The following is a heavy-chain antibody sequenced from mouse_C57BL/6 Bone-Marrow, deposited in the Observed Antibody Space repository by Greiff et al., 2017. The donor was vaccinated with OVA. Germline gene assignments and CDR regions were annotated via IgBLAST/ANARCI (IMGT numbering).Heavy chain of an antibody. V-gene: IGHV1-15*01. J-gene: IGHJ2*01. CDR2: IDPETGGT. CDR1: GYTFTDYE. CDR3: TRGNIGYSNLDY. Sequence: QVQLQQPGTELVKPGASVKLSCKASGYTFTDYEMHWVKQTPVHGLEWIGAIDPETGGTAYNQKFKGKAILTADKSSSTAYMELRSLTSEDSAVYYCTRGNIGYSNLDYWGQGTTLTVSS. D-gene: IGHD2-5*01.